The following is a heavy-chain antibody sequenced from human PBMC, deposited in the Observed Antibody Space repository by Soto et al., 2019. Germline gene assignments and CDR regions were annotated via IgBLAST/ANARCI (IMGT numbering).Heavy chain of an antibody. CDR2: ISYDGSNK. V-gene: IGHV3-30-3*01. CDR3: AREIGYCSAGSCYSFPYYYYGMDV. J-gene: IGHJ6*02. Sequence: QVQLVESGGGVVQPGRSVRLSCAASGFTFSSYAMHWVRQAPGKGLEWVAVISYDGSNKYYADSVKGRFTISRDNSKNTLYLQMNSLRAEDTAVYYCAREIGYCSAGSCYSFPYYYYGMDVWGQGTTVTVSS. D-gene: IGHD2-15*01. CDR1: GFTFSSYA.